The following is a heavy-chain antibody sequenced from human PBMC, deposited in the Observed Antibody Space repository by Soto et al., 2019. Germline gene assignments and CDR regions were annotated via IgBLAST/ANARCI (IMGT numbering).Heavy chain of an antibody. Sequence: QVQLVESGGGVVQPGRSQRLSCAASGFTLSGYGMHWVRQAPGKGLEWVAVISFDGSNKYYADSVKGRFTISRDNSKSTLYLQMNSLRAEDTGVYYCAKVRPSASSGYYFDYWGQGTLVTVSS. J-gene: IGHJ4*02. CDR1: GFTLSGYG. CDR2: ISFDGSNK. CDR3: AKVRPSASSGYYFDY. V-gene: IGHV3-30*18. D-gene: IGHD3-22*01.